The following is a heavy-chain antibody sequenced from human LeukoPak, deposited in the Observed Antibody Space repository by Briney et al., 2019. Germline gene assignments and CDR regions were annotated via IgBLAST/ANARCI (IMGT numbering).Heavy chain of an antibody. Sequence: SETLSLTCTVSGYSISSGYYWGWIRQPPGKGLEWIGSIYHSGSTYYNPSLKSRVTISVDTSKNQFSLKLSSVTAADTAVYYCALLAAAGTGVIEYWGQGTLVTVSS. CDR2: IYHSGST. D-gene: IGHD6-13*01. CDR1: GYSISSGYY. J-gene: IGHJ4*02. CDR3: ALLAAAGTGVIEY. V-gene: IGHV4-38-2*02.